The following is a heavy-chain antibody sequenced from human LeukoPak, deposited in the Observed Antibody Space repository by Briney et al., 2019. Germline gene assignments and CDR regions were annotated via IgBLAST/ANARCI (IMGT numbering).Heavy chain of an antibody. Sequence: GGSLRLSCAASGFTFSSYWMSWVRQAPGKGLEWVANIKQDGSEKYYVDSVKGRFTISRDNAKNSPYLQMNSLRAEDTAVYYCAGGSSSWDYYFDYWGQGTLVTVSS. CDR1: GFTFSSYW. CDR2: IKQDGSEK. V-gene: IGHV3-7*01. D-gene: IGHD6-13*01. J-gene: IGHJ4*02. CDR3: AGGSSSWDYYFDY.